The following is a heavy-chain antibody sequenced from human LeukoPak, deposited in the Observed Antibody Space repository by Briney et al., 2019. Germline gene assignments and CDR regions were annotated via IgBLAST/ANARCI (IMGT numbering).Heavy chain of an antibody. CDR3: ARGFALDF. J-gene: IGHJ6*02. Sequence: SQTLSLTCDISGDTVSSNSAAWNWIRQSPSRGLEWLGGTYYRSKWYYDYAVSVKSRITISPDTSKNQFSLQLDSVTADDTAVYYCARGFALDFWGQGTTVTVSS. CDR2: TYYRSKWYY. D-gene: IGHD2-21*01. V-gene: IGHV6-1*01. CDR1: GDTVSSNSAA.